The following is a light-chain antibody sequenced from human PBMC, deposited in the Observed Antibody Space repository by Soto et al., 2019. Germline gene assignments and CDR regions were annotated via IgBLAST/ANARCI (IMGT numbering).Light chain of an antibody. CDR1: QSVSSY. CDR2: DAS. CDR3: QQYGNSPIT. J-gene: IGKJ5*01. V-gene: IGKV3-11*01. Sequence: IVLTQSPATLSVSPGERATLSCRASQSVSSYLAWYQQKPGQAPRLLTYDASNRATGIPARFSGSGSGTDFTLTISRLEPEDFAVYYCQQYGNSPITFGQGTRLEIK.